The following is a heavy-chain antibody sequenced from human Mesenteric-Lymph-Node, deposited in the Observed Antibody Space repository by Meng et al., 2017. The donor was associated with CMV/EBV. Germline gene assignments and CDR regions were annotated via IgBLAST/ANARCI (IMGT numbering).Heavy chain of an antibody. D-gene: IGHD6-19*01. V-gene: IGHV2-5*02. J-gene: IGHJ4*02. CDR3: AHRTSSSGWAFDY. Sequence: FSGFSLSNGEGGVRWSLQPRRKALEGLALIHGDDDERISTSLKNRLTITKDTSKNQVVLTMTNIDHVNTATYYCAHRTSSSGWAFDYWGQGTLVTVSS. CDR2: IHGDDDE. CDR1: GFSLSNGEGG.